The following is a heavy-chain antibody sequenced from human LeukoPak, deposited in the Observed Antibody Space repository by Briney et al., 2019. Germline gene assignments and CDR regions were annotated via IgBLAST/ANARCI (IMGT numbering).Heavy chain of an antibody. CDR1: GFTFSSYG. V-gene: IGHV3-33*01. CDR2: IWYDGSNK. J-gene: IGHJ3*02. Sequence: GRSLRLSCAASGFTFSSYGMHWVRQAPGKGLEWVAVIWYDGSNKYYADSVKGRFTISRDNSKNTLYLQMNSLRAEDTAVYYCARDPMLLNDAFDIWGQGTMVTVSS. D-gene: IGHD2-8*01. CDR3: ARDPMLLNDAFDI.